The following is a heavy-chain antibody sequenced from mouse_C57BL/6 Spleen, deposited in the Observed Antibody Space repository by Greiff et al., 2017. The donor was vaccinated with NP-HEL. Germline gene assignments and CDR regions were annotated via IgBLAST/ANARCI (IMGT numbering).Heavy chain of an antibody. D-gene: IGHD1-1*01. CDR3: ARERNYYGSSPFDY. J-gene: IGHJ2*01. Sequence: QVQLQQPGAELVRPGSSVKLSCKASGYTFTSYWMDWVKQRPGQGLEWIGNIYPSDSETHYNQKFKDKATLTVDKSSSTAYMQLSSLTSEDSAVYYCARERNYYGSSPFDYWGQGTTLTVSS. V-gene: IGHV1-61*01. CDR2: IYPSDSET. CDR1: GYTFTSYW.